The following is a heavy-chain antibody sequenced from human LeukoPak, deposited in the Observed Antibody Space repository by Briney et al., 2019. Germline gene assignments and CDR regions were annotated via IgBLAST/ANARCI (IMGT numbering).Heavy chain of an antibody. D-gene: IGHD6-6*01. CDR3: ARDLARGIAARIYYYYMDV. V-gene: IGHV1-2*02. Sequence: ASVKVSCKASGYTFTGYYMHWVRQAPGQGLEWMGWINPNSGGTNYAQKFQGRVTMTRDTSISTAYMELSRLRSDDTAVYYCARDLARGIAARIYYYYMDVWGKGTTVTVSS. CDR2: INPNSGGT. J-gene: IGHJ6*03. CDR1: GYTFTGYY.